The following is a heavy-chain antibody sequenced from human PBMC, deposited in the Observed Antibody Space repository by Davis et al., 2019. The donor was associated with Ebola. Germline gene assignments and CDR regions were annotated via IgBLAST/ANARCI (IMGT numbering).Heavy chain of an antibody. Sequence: ASVKVSCKCKVSGYTLAELSMHWVRQAPGKGLEWMGRINPNSGGTNYAQKFQGRVTMTRDTSISTAYMELSRLRSDDTAVYYCARLDSGLLWFGDAFDIWGQGTMVTVSS. CDR3: ARLDSGLLWFGDAFDI. CDR2: INPNSGGT. D-gene: IGHD3-10*01. J-gene: IGHJ3*02. CDR1: GYTLAELS. V-gene: IGHV1-2*06.